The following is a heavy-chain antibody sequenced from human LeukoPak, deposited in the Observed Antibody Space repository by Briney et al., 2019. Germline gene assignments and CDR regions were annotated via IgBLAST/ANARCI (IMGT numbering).Heavy chain of an antibody. CDR3: AKDVPAAYFDY. D-gene: IGHD2-2*01. CDR2: VRYDESTK. V-gene: IGHV3-30*02. CDR1: GFTFSNYG. J-gene: IGHJ4*02. Sequence: PGRSLRLSCAASGFTFSNYGMHWVRQAPGKGLEWVAFVRYDESTKFYADSVKGRFTISRDNSKTTLYLQMNSLRPEDTAVYYCAKDVPAAYFDYWGQGTLVTVSS.